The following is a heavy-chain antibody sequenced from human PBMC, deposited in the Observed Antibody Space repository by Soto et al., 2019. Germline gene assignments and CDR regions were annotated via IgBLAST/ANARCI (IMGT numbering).Heavy chain of an antibody. CDR1: GGSISSGDYY. D-gene: IGHD3-10*01. CDR3: AILSGRGWFGELLDYYYGTDV. V-gene: IGHV4-30-4*01. J-gene: IGHJ6*04. Sequence: PSETLSLTCTVSGGSISSGDYYWSWIRQPPGKGLEWIGYIYYSGSTYYNPSLKSRVTISVDTSKNQFSLKLSSVTAADTAVYYCAILSGRGWFGELLDYYYGTDVWGKGTTVTVSS. CDR2: IYYSGST.